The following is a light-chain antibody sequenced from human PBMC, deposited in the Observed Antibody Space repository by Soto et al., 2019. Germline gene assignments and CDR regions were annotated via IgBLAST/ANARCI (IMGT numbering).Light chain of an antibody. CDR3: QQYGSPFT. V-gene: IGKV3-20*01. CDR1: QSVSSSY. CDR2: GTS. Sequence: DIVLTQSPGTLSLSPGERATLSCRASQSVSSSYLAWYQQKPGQAPRLLIYGTSSRATGIPDRFSGSGSGTDFTLTISRLEPEDFAVYHCQQYGSPFTFGPGTKVDIK. J-gene: IGKJ3*01.